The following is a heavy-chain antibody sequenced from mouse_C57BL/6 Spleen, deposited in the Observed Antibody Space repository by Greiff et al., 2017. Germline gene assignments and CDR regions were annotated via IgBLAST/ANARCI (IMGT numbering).Heavy chain of an antibody. D-gene: IGHD4-1*01. CDR1: GFSFNTYA. J-gene: IGHJ2*01. CDR3: VRHIGTGYCDY. V-gene: IGHV10-1*01. Sequence: VPGVESGGGLFQPKGSLQLSCAASGFSFNTYALNWVRPAPGKGLEWVSRIRSKSSNYATYYADSVKDRFTISRDDSESMLYLQMNNLKTEDTAMYYCVRHIGTGYCDYWGQGTTLTGSS. CDR2: IRSKSSNYAT.